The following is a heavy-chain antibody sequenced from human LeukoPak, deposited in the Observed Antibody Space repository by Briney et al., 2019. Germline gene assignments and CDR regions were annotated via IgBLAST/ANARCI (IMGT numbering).Heavy chain of an antibody. CDR3: ARAPTYYYDSSPHYY. CDR1: GGTFSSYA. V-gene: IGHV1-69*13. Sequence: SVKVSCKASGGTFSSYAISWVRQAPGQGLEWMGGIIPIFGTANYAQKFQGRVTITADESTSTAYMELSSLRSEDTAVYYCARAPTYYYDSSPHYYWGQGTLVTVSS. D-gene: IGHD3-22*01. J-gene: IGHJ4*02. CDR2: IIPIFGTA.